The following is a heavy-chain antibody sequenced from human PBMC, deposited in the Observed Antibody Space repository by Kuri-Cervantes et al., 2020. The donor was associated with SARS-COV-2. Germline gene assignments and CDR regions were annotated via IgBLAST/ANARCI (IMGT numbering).Heavy chain of an antibody. CDR1: GGSISSSSYY. D-gene: IGHD3-16*01. Sequence: SETLSLTCTVSGGSISSSSYYWGWIRQPAGKGLEWIGRIYTSGSTNYNPSLKSRVTISVDTSKNQFSLKLSSVTAADTAVYYCARGRSFVGNWGQGTLVTVSS. CDR3: ARGRSFVGN. J-gene: IGHJ4*02. V-gene: IGHV4-61*02. CDR2: IYTSGST.